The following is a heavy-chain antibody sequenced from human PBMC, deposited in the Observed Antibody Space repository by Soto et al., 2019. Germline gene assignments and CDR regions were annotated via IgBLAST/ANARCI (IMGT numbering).Heavy chain of an antibody. Sequence: SETLSLTCTVSGGSISSYYWSWIRQPPGKGLEWIGYIYYSGSTNYNPSLKSRVTISVDTSKNQFSLKLSSVTAAETAVYYCARLYYYGSGSYLPGSDNWFDPWGQGTLVTVSS. D-gene: IGHD3-10*01. J-gene: IGHJ5*02. CDR1: GGSISSYY. CDR2: IYYSGST. V-gene: IGHV4-59*01. CDR3: ARLYYYGSGSYLPGSDNWFDP.